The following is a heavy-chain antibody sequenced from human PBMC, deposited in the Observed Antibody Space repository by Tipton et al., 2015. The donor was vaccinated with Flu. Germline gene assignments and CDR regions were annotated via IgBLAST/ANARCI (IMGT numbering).Heavy chain of an antibody. D-gene: IGHD3-22*01. CDR2: MSAYNGNT. J-gene: IGHJ6*02. CDR3: ARDLHSSGYYYLGFYSGMDV. CDR1: GYTFTSYG. Sequence: VQLVQSGAEVKKPGASVKVSCKASGYTFTSYGISWVRQAPGQGLEWMGWMSAYNGNTDYAQKLQGRVTMTTDTSTSTAYMELRSRRSDDTAVNYCARDLHSSGYYYLGFYSGMDVWGQGPTVTVSS. V-gene: IGHV1-18*01.